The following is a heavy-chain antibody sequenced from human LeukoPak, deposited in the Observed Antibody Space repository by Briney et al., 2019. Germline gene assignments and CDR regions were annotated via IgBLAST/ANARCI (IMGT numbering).Heavy chain of an antibody. J-gene: IGHJ4*02. Sequence: SVKVSCKASGGTVSSYTISWVRQAPGKELEGMGRIIPILGIANCAQKFQGRVTITADKSTSTAYMELSSLRSEDTAVYYCARAQLYRYSYGYPPYFDYWGQGTLVTVSS. CDR1: GGTVSSYT. CDR2: IIPILGIA. D-gene: IGHD5-18*01. CDR3: ARAQLYRYSYGYPPYFDY. V-gene: IGHV1-69*02.